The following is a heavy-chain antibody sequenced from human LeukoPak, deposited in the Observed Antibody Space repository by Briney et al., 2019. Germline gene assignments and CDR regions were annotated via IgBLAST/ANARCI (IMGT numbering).Heavy chain of an antibody. Sequence: GGSLRLSCAASGLTFSSYGMHWVRQAPGKGLEWVAFIRYDGSNKYYADSVKGRFTISRDNSKNTLYLQMNSLRAEDTAVYYCAKDEALAFDIWGQGTMVTVSS. J-gene: IGHJ3*02. V-gene: IGHV3-30*02. CDR2: IRYDGSNK. CDR1: GLTFSSYG. CDR3: AKDEALAFDI.